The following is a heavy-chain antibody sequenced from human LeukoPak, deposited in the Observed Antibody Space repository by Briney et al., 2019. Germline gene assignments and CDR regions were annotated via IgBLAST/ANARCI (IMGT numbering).Heavy chain of an antibody. CDR1: GFTFSSYS. Sequence: GGSLRLSCAASGFTFSSYSRIWVRQAPGKGLEWVSSISSSSRYIYYADSVKGRFTISRDNAKNSLYLQMNSLRAEDTAVYYCARGDSYGYFYFDYWGQGTLVTVSS. CDR2: ISSSSRYI. D-gene: IGHD5-18*01. V-gene: IGHV3-21*01. J-gene: IGHJ4*02. CDR3: ARGDSYGYFYFDY.